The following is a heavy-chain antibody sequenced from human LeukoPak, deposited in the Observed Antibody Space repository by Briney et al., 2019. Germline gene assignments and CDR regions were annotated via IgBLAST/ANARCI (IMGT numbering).Heavy chain of an antibody. Sequence: NSGESLKISCKGSGYSFTNYWIGWVRQMPGKGLEWMEIIYPGDSDTRYIPSFQGQVTISADKSISTAYLQWSSLKASDTAMYYCARRVDSYWFLAYWGQGTLVTVSS. J-gene: IGHJ4*02. V-gene: IGHV5-51*01. D-gene: IGHD1-26*01. CDR2: IYPGDSDT. CDR1: GYSFTNYW. CDR3: ARRVDSYWFLAY.